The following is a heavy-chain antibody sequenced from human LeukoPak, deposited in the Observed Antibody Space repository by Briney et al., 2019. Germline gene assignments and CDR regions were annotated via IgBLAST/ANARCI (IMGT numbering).Heavy chain of an antibody. Sequence: GESLKISCKTSGYSFTRYWIAWVRQTPGKGLEWMGIVYPDDSDTRYSPSFQGQVTISADKSISTAYLQWSSLKASDTAMYYCARLDSSGYPYFDYWGQGTLVTVSS. CDR1: GYSFTRYW. J-gene: IGHJ4*02. D-gene: IGHD3-22*01. V-gene: IGHV5-51*01. CDR2: VYPDDSDT. CDR3: ARLDSSGYPYFDY.